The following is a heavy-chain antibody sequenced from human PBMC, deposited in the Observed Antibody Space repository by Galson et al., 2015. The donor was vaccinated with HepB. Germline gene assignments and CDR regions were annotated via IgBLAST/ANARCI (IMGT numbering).Heavy chain of an antibody. J-gene: IGHJ5*02. Sequence: SLRLSCAASGFTFSSYSMNWVRQAPGKGLEWVSSISSSSSYINYADSVKGRFTISRDNAKNSLYLQMNSLRAEDTAVYYCARDSARGYSYGSNWFDPWGQGTLVTVSS. CDR1: GFTFSSYS. CDR3: ARDSARGYSYGSNWFDP. D-gene: IGHD5-18*01. V-gene: IGHV3-21*01. CDR2: ISSSSSYI.